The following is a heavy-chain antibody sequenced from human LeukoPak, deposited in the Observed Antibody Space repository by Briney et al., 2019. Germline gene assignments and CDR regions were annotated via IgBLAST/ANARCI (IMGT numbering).Heavy chain of an antibody. CDR3: ARDRGGSYALAFDI. CDR1: GGSISSYY. D-gene: IGHD1-26*01. CDR2: IYYSGST. V-gene: IGHV4-59*01. Sequence: PSETLSLTCTVSGGSISSYYWSWIRQPPGKGLEWIGYIYYSGSTNYNPSLKSRVTISVDTSKNQFSLKLSSVTAAVTAVYYCARDRGGSYALAFDIWGQGTMVTVSS. J-gene: IGHJ3*02.